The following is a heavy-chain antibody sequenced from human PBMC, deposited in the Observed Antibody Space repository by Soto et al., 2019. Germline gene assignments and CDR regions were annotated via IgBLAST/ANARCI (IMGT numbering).Heavy chain of an antibody. V-gene: IGHV1-18*01. CDR2: VSAYIGTT. D-gene: IGHD2-2*01. Sequence: GASVKVSCKASGYTFTSYGISWVRQAPGQGPEWVGWVSAYIGTTYYAQKLQGRVTMTADTSTNTAYMELRSLRSDDTAVFYCARTDCSSTSCYNYYYYGMDVWGQGTTVTVSS. CDR3: ARTDCSSTSCYNYYYYGMDV. CDR1: GYTFTSYG. J-gene: IGHJ6*02.